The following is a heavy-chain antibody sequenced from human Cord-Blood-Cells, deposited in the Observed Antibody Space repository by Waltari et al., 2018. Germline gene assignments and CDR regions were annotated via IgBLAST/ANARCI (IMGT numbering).Heavy chain of an antibody. Sequence: QVQLVESGGGVVQPGRSLRLSCAASGFTFSSSRMRWVRQAPGTGLEWVAVISYDGSNKYYADSVKGRFTISRDNSKNTLYLQMNSLRAEDTAVYYCAGAENYWYFDLWGRGTLVTVSS. J-gene: IGHJ2*01. CDR3: AGAENYWYFDL. CDR2: ISYDGSNK. V-gene: IGHV3-30*03. CDR1: GFTFSSSR.